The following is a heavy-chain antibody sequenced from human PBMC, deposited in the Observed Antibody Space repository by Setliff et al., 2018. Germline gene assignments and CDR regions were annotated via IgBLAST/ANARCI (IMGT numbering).Heavy chain of an antibody. V-gene: IGHV1-18*01. Sequence: ASVKVSCKAFGYTFAKYGASWVRQAPGQGLEWMGWISGYNGYTVYAQKLQGRVTLTTDTSTGTAYMEVRSLRSDDTTQYYCVRDRAAIVVGPPTAAFDIWGQGTMVTVSS. CDR2: ISGYNGYT. CDR1: GYTFAKYG. D-gene: IGHD2-2*01. J-gene: IGHJ3*02. CDR3: VRDRAAIVVGPPTAAFDI.